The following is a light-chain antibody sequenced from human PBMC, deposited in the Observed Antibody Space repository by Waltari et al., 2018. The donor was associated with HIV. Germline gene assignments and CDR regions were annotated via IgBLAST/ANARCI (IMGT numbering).Light chain of an antibody. Sequence: HSALTQPASVSGSPGQSITISCTETSSDVGNYNLVSWYQQHPGKAPKLIIYEVTKRPSGISNRFSGSKSGNTASLTISGLQAEDEADYYCCSYAGSPYVLGSGTKVTVL. V-gene: IGLV2-23*02. CDR2: EVT. J-gene: IGLJ1*01. CDR3: CSYAGSPYV. CDR1: SSDVGNYNL.